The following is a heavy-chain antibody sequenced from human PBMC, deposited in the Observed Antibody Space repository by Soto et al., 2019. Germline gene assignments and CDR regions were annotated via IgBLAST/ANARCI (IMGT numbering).Heavy chain of an antibody. CDR1: GFTFINYA. D-gene: IGHD3-16*01. J-gene: IGHJ4*02. CDR2: ISGEGSST. CDR3: AKARLYNRPFDN. Sequence: EVQLLESGGGLVQPGGSLRLSCATSGFTFINYAMAWVRQAPGKGLEWVSIISGEGSSTHYADFVKGRFIISRDSSTNTLYLQMGSLRAEDTVVYYCAKARLYNRPFDNWGQGTVVSVSS. V-gene: IGHV3-23*01.